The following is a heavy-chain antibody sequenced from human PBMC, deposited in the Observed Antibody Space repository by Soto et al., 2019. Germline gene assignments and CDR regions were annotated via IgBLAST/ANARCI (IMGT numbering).Heavy chain of an antibody. Sequence: LQLQESGPGVVKPSETLSLACSISGGSIRSNDYFWGWVRQPPGKGLEWIGSIYFNGGTYYSPSLKSRATVSIDTSNNQFFLTVRSVTAADTAVYYCATFLVGATARNDFDSWGQGTLVTISS. J-gene: IGHJ4*02. CDR3: ATFLVGATARNDFDS. D-gene: IGHD2-8*02. CDR1: GGSIRSNDYF. V-gene: IGHV4-39*01. CDR2: IYFNGGT.